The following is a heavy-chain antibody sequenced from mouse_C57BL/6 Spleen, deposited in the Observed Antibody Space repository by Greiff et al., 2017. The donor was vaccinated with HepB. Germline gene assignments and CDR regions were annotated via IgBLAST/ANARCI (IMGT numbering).Heavy chain of an antibody. CDR1: SYTFTSYW. CDR3: ARIYYYGSSLRYFDV. D-gene: IGHD1-1*01. Sequence: VQLQQPGAELVKPGASVKMSCKASSYTFTSYWITWVKQRPGQGLEWIGDIYPGSGSTNYNEKFKSKATLTVDTSSSTAYMQLSSLTSEDSAVYYCARIYYYGSSLRYFDVWGTGTTVTVSS. V-gene: IGHV1-55*01. J-gene: IGHJ1*03. CDR2: IYPGSGST.